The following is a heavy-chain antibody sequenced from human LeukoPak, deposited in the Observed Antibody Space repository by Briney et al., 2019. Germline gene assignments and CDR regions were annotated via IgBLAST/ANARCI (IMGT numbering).Heavy chain of an antibody. V-gene: IGHV4-34*01. Sequence: SETLSLTCAVYGGSFSGYYWSWIRQPPGKGLEWIGEINHSGSTNYNPSLKSRVTISVDTSKNQFSLKLSSVTAADTAVHYCARGRGGHYYGSGTDWGQGTLVTVSS. CDR3: ARGRGGHYYGSGTD. J-gene: IGHJ4*02. D-gene: IGHD3-10*01. CDR2: INHSGST. CDR1: GGSFSGYY.